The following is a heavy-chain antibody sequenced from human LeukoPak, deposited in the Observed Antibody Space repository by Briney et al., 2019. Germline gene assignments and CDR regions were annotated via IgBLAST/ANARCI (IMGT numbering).Heavy chain of an antibody. J-gene: IGHJ1*01. V-gene: IGHV3-74*01. CDR2: ISSGGSST. Sequence: GGSLRLSCAASGFTFSSYWMHWVRQAPGKGLVWVSRISSGGSSTSYADSVKGRFTISRDNAKNTLYLQMNSLRAEDTAVYYCAKENSSGWYVAGYFQHWGQGTLVTVSS. CDR3: AKENSSGWYVAGYFQH. D-gene: IGHD6-19*01. CDR1: GFTFSSYW.